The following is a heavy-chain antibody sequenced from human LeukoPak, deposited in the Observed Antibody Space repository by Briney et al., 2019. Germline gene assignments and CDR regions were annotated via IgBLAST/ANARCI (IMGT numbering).Heavy chain of an antibody. CDR3: GYTNNFYH. CDR2: IKHDGGEK. CDR1: GLSFSGQW. Sequence: GGSLRLSCVASGLSFSGQWLNWVRQAPGQGLEWEANIKHDGGEKYYVDSVKGRFTISRDDGQNSLSLHMNSVRAEDTAVYYCGYTNNFYHWGQGALVVVSA. V-gene: IGHV3-7*01. D-gene: IGHD3-16*02. J-gene: IGHJ4*02.